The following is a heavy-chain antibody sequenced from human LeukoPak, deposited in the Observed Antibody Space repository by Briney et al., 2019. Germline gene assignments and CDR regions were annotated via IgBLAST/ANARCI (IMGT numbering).Heavy chain of an antibody. CDR1: GFTFSSYG. V-gene: IGHV3-33*01. J-gene: IGHJ4*02. D-gene: IGHD3-3*02. Sequence: GRSLRLSCAASGFTFSSYGMHWVRQAPGKGLEWVAVIWYDGSNKYYADSVKGRFTISRDNSKNTLYLQMNSLRAEDTAVYYCARDHFSVPFDYWGQGTLVTVSS. CDR3: ARDHFSVPFDY. CDR2: IWYDGSNK.